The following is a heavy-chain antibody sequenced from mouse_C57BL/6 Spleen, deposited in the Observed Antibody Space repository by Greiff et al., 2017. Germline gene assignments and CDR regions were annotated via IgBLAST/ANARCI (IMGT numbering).Heavy chain of an antibody. CDR2: ISSGGDYI. D-gene: IGHD2-4*01. CDR3: TRYDYEYYFDY. Sequence: EVELVESGEGLVKPGGSLKLSCAASGFTFSSYAMSWVRQTPEKRLEWVAYISSGGDYIYYADTVKGRFTISRDNARNTLYLQMSSLKSEDTAMYYCTRYDYEYYFDYWGQGTTLTVSS. J-gene: IGHJ2*01. V-gene: IGHV5-9-1*02. CDR1: GFTFSSYA.